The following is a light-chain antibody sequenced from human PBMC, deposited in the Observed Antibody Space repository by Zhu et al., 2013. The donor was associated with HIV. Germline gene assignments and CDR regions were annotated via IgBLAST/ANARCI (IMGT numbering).Light chain of an antibody. CDR3: PLS. V-gene: IGKV1-5*01. CDR2: DAS. J-gene: IGKJ4*01. Sequence: DIQMTQSPSTLSAFIGDRVTITCRASQSLGNRLAWYQQKPGKAPKLLIFDASNLESGVPSRFSGSGSGTQFTLTISSLQPDDFATYYSPLSFGGGTKVEIK. CDR1: QSLGNR.